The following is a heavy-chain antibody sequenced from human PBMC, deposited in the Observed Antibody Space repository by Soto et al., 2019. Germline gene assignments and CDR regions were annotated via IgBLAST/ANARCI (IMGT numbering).Heavy chain of an antibody. CDR2: IKQDGSEK. Sequence: RGSLRLSCAASGFTVSSYWMSWVRQAPGKGLEWVANIKQDGSEKYYVDSVKGRFTISRDNAKNSLYLQMNSLRAEDTAVYYCARAKNGDRGAFDIWGQGTMVTVSS. CDR1: GFTVSSYW. V-gene: IGHV3-7*03. D-gene: IGHD7-27*01. CDR3: ARAKNGDRGAFDI. J-gene: IGHJ3*02.